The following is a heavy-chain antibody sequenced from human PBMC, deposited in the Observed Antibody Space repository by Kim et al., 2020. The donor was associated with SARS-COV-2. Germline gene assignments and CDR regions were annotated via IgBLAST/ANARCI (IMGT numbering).Heavy chain of an antibody. V-gene: IGHV4-59*01. CDR3: ARVGPVGYYYYGMDV. D-gene: IGHD2-15*01. J-gene: IGHJ6*02. Sequence: NPALKSRVTISVDTSKNPFSLKLSSVTAADTAVYYCARVGPVGYYYYGMDVWGQGTTVTVSS.